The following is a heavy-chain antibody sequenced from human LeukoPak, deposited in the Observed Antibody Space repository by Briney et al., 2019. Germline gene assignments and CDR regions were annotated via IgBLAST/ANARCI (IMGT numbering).Heavy chain of an antibody. CDR1: GFTFSSYG. CDR3: ARDLLLWFGELSGDSDY. V-gene: IGHV3-33*01. J-gene: IGHJ4*02. CDR2: IWYDGSHR. Sequence: GGSLRLSCAASGFTFSSYGMHWVRQAPGKGLEWVAVIWYDGSHRYYADSVKGRFTISRDNSKNTLHLQMNSLRAEDTAVYYCARDLLLWFGELSGDSDYWGQGTLVTVSS. D-gene: IGHD3-10*01.